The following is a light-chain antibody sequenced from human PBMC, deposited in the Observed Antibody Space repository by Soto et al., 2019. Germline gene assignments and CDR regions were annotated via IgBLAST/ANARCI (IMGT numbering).Light chain of an antibody. CDR1: QSIITY. Sequence: DIQMTQSPSFLSASVGDRVTISCRASQSIITYLNWYQQKPGKAPNLLIYTASSLQSGVPSRFSGSGSGTDFTLTISSLQPEDFATYYCQQSSSTLTFGQGTRLEIK. CDR2: TAS. CDR3: QQSSSTLT. V-gene: IGKV1-39*01. J-gene: IGKJ5*01.